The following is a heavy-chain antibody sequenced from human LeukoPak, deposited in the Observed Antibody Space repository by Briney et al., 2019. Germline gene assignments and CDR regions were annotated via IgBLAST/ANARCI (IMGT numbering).Heavy chain of an antibody. Sequence: ASVKVSCKASGYPFTTYGINWVRQAPGQGLEWMGWISTYNGDTNYAQKFQGRVTMTTDTSTSTAYIELRSLTSDDTAAYYCAREWWGYDVLTGDNWFDPWGQGTLVSVSS. J-gene: IGHJ5*02. D-gene: IGHD3-9*01. V-gene: IGHV1-18*01. CDR1: GYPFTTYG. CDR2: ISTYNGDT. CDR3: AREWWGYDVLTGDNWFDP.